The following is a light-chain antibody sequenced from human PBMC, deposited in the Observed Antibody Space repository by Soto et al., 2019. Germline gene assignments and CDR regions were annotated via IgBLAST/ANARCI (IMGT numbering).Light chain of an antibody. CDR1: SSDVGGYNY. J-gene: IGLJ1*01. CDR2: DVS. V-gene: IGLV2-14*01. CDR3: SSYTTSNTRQIV. Sequence: QSVLTQPAYVSGSPGQSITISCTGTSSDVGGYNYVSWYQQHPGKAPKFMIYDVSNRPSGVSNRFSGSKSGNTASLTISGLQAEDEADYYCSSYTTSNTRQIVFGTGTKVTV.